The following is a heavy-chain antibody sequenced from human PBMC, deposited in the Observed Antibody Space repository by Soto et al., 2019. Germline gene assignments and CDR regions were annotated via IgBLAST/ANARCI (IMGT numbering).Heavy chain of an antibody. V-gene: IGHV4-39*02. CDR1: GGSISSGTYY. Sequence: ASETLSLTCTVSGGSISSGTYYWGWIRQPPGKGLEWIGSLYYTGRTYYSPSLKSRVTISVDTSKNHFSLNLTSVTAADTAVYYWARRLARGVIGWFDPWGQGTLVTVSS. CDR3: ARRLARGVIGWFDP. J-gene: IGHJ5*02. CDR2: LYYTGRT. D-gene: IGHD3-10*01.